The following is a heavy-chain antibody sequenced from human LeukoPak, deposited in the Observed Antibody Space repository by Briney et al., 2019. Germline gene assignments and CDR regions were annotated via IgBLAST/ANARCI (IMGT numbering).Heavy chain of an antibody. Sequence: PGGSLRLSCAASGFTFSNYWMNWVRQAPGKGLEWVANIKQGGGEKSYVDSVKGRFTISRDNAKNSLYLQMNSLRAEDTAVYYCARVPDYGGNTWGQGTLVTVSS. CDR2: IKQGGGEK. D-gene: IGHD4-23*01. V-gene: IGHV3-7*01. CDR1: GFTFSNYW. CDR3: ARVPDYGGNT. J-gene: IGHJ4*02.